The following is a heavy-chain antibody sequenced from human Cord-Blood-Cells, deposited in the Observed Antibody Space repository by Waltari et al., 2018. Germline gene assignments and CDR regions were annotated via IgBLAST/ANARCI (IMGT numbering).Heavy chain of an antibody. CDR2: IYYSGST. D-gene: IGHD3-3*01. J-gene: IGHJ4*02. V-gene: IGHV4-39*01. CDR3: ARWVRVFGVVDY. CDR1: GGSISSSSYY. Sequence: QLQLQESGPGLVKPSETLSLTCTVSGGSISSSSYYWGWIRQPPGKGLEWIGSIYYSGSTYYNPSLKSRVTIPVDTSKNQFSLKLSSVTAADTAVYYCARWVRVFGVVDYWGQGTLVTVSS.